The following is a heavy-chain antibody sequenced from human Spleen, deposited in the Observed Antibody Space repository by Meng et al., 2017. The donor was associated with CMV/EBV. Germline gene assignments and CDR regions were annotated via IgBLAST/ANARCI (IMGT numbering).Heavy chain of an antibody. D-gene: IGHD3-3*01. V-gene: IGHV3-7*01. Sequence: GGPLRLSCAASRFTFSNYWMSWVRQAPGKGLEWVANIKEDGREKYYVDSVKGRFSISRDNAKNSLYLQMNSLTAEDTAQYFCARMGLLEWLLPYYLDYWGQGTLVTVSS. J-gene: IGHJ4*02. CDR1: RFTFSNYW. CDR2: IKEDGREK. CDR3: ARMGLLEWLLPYYLDY.